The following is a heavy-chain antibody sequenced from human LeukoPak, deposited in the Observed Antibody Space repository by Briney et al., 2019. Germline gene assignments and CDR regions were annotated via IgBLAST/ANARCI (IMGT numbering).Heavy chain of an antibody. CDR2: ISPTGSHT. CDR3: ARDRPGDGFNSD. D-gene: IGHD5-24*01. V-gene: IGHV3-23*01. Sequence: GGSLRLSCGASAFIFENYAMSWVRQAPGKGLEWVSTISPTGSHTFYSDFVKGRYDISRDNSKNTLYLQMNSLRAEDTAVYYCARDRPGDGFNSDWGQGTLVTVSS. CDR1: AFIFENYA. J-gene: IGHJ4*02.